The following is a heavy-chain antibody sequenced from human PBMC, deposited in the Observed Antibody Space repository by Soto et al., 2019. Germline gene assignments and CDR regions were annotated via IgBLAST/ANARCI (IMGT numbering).Heavy chain of an antibody. V-gene: IGHV3-23*01. Sequence: GGSLRLSCAASGIMLSDYYMSWFRQAPGKGPEWVSYISGNGVTTLYADSVKGRFTISRDNSKNTLYLHMSSLRAEDTAIYYCAKYPLTHLPAATDYWGQGTLVTVSS. CDR3: AKYPLTHLPAATDY. J-gene: IGHJ4*02. CDR2: ISGNGVTT. D-gene: IGHD2-2*01. CDR1: GIMLSDYY.